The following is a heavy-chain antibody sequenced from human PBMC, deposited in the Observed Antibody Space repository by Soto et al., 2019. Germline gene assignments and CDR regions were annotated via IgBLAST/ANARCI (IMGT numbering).Heavy chain of an antibody. CDR1: GFTVSSNY. D-gene: IGHD3-10*01. CDR2: VYSGGAT. V-gene: IGHV3-53*04. J-gene: IGHJ4*02. Sequence: PGGSLRHSCAAFGFTVSSNYMTLVRLATGKGLEWVSLVYSGGATHYAASVKGRFTISTHSSQNTLFLQMNSLRTEDTATYYCVRGRYGSEIHWGQGTKVTVSS. CDR3: VRGRYGSEIH.